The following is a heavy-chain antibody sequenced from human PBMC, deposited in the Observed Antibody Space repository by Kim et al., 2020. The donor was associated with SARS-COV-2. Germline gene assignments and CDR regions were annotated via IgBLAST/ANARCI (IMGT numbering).Heavy chain of an antibody. CDR3: AKSRYCSSTSCPPGVDY. V-gene: IGHV3-23*01. D-gene: IGHD2-2*01. J-gene: IGHJ4*02. Sequence: VKVRFTISRANSKNTLYLQMNSLRAEDTAVYYCAKSRYCSSTSCPPGVDYWGQGTLVTVSS.